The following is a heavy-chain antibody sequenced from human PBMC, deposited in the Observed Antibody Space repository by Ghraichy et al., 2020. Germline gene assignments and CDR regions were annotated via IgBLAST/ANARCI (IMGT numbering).Heavy chain of an antibody. J-gene: IGHJ5*02. V-gene: IGHV3-48*02. CDR3: ARDDYDSDGCA. D-gene: IGHD3-22*01. CDR1: ELTFSTYN. Sequence: GGSLRLSCAVSELTFSTYNMNWVRQTPEKGLEWIAYISSTSKSIHYADSVRGRFTISRDNAKNSLYLQMNGLGDEDTAVYYCARDDYDSDGCAWGQRTLVSVSS. CDR2: ISSTSKSI.